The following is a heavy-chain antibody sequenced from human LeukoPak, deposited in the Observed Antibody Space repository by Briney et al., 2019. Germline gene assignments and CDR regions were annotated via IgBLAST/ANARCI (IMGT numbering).Heavy chain of an antibody. CDR3: ARADGAYQLLSGGLGY. D-gene: IGHD2-2*01. V-gene: IGHV3-30-3*01. J-gene: IGHJ4*02. CDR2: ISYDGSNK. CDR1: GFTFSSYA. Sequence: GGSLRLSCAASGFTFSSYAIHWVRQAPGKGLDWVALISYDGSNKYYADSVKGRFTISRDNSKNTLYLQMNSLRVEDTAIYYCARADGAYQLLSGGLGYWGQGTLVTVSS.